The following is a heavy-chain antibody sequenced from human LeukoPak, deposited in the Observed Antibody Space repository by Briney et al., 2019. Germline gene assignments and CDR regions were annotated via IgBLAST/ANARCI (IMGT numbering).Heavy chain of an antibody. J-gene: IGHJ4*02. D-gene: IGHD3-22*01. Sequence: PSETLSLTCTVSGGSIISSSSYWGWIRQPPGKGLEWIGTLYYSGSTYYNPSLKSRVTISVDTSKNQFSLKLSSVTAADTAVYYCARGELPRSSGYFDYWGQGTLVTVSS. CDR2: LYYSGST. CDR1: GGSIISSSSY. CDR3: ARGELPRSSGYFDY. V-gene: IGHV4-39*07.